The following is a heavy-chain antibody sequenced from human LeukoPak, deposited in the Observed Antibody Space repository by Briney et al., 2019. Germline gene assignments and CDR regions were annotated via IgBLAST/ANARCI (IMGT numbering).Heavy chain of an antibody. CDR2: IYYSGST. CDR3: ARDPLEVRGALTLFDY. Sequence: SETLSLTCTVSGGSISSSSYYWGWIRQPPGKGLEWIGSIYYSGSTYYNPSLKSRVTISVDTSKNQFSLKLSSVTAADTAVYYCARDPLEVRGALTLFDYWGQGTLVTVSS. D-gene: IGHD3-10*01. V-gene: IGHV4-39*07. J-gene: IGHJ4*02. CDR1: GGSISSSSYY.